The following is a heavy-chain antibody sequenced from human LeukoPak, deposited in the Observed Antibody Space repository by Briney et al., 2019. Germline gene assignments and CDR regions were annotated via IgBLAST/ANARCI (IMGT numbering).Heavy chain of an antibody. V-gene: IGHV4-59*01. CDR1: GGSISSYY. D-gene: IGHD3-9*01. CDR2: IYYSGST. Sequence: SETLSLTCTVSGGSISSYYWSWIRQPPGKGLELIGYIYYSGSTNYNPSLKSRVTISVDTSKNQFSLKLSSVTAADTAVYYCARGGTYYDILTGYSPFDYWGQGTLVTVSS. J-gene: IGHJ4*02. CDR3: ARGGTYYDILTGYSPFDY.